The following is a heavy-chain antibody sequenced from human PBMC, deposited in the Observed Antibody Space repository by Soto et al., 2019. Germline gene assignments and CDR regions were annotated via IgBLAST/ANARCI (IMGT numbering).Heavy chain of an antibody. V-gene: IGHV4-4*02. Sequence: SETLSLTCAVSGAAISSNKWWSWVRQPPGKGLEWNWGIYHTGTANYHPSLGSRVTLSVEKSTNQFSLKLSSVTAADTAVDYCATRNDGSGSLDFWAQGALVPVSS. J-gene: IGHJ4*02. CDR1: GAAISSNKW. D-gene: IGHD3-10*01. CDR2: IYHTGTA. CDR3: ATRNDGSGSLDF.